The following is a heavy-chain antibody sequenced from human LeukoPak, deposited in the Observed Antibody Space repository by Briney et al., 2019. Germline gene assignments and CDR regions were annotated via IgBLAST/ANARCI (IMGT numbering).Heavy chain of an antibody. CDR3: VKGGYDFVEVAYFDF. J-gene: IGHJ4*02. CDR1: GFSFNNYA. CDR2: IIASSGST. D-gene: IGHD5-12*01. V-gene: IGHV3-23*01. Sequence: GGSLRLSCAASGFSFNNYAMGWVRQAPGKGLEWVSIIIASSGSTFYADSVKGRFTTSRDNSKNTLYLQMNSLRVEDTAVYYCVKGGYDFVEVAYFDFWGQGTLVTVSS.